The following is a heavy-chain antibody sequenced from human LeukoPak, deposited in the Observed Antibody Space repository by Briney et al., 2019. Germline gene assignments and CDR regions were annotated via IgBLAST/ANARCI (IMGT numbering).Heavy chain of an antibody. V-gene: IGHV1-18*01. J-gene: IGHJ4*02. CDR1: GYTFTSYG. CDR2: ISAYNGNT. D-gene: IGHD1-26*01. Sequence: ASVKVSCKASGYTFTSYGISWVRQAPGQGLEWMGWISAYNGNTNYAQKLQGRVTMTTDISTSTAYMELRSLRSDDTAVYYCARDKTEVGATDFDYWGQGTLVTVSS. CDR3: ARDKTEVGATDFDY.